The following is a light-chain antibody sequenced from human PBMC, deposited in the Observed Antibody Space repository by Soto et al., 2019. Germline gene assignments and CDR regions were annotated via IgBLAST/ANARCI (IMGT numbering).Light chain of an antibody. CDR3: TSYTSISTYV. Sequence: ARKNPASVTRSHRQAIPITSTKTSSVVGAYNFVSWYQRHPDKAPKLVIFDVNNRPSGVSNRFSGSKSGNTASLTISGLRAEDEADYYCTSYTSISTYVFGTGTKVTVL. V-gene: IGLV2-14*01. CDR1: SSVVGAYNF. J-gene: IGLJ1*01. CDR2: DVN.